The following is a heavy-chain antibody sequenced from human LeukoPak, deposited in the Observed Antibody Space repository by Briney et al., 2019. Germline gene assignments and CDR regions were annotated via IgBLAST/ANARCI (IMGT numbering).Heavy chain of an antibody. Sequence: SQTLSLTCTVSGGSISSGDYYWSWIRQPPGKGLEWIGYIYYSGSTYYNPSLKSRVTISVDTSKNQFSLKLSSLTAADTAVYYCARERYAASYNWFDPWGQGTLVTVSS. CDR2: IYYSGST. J-gene: IGHJ5*02. CDR1: GGSISSGDYY. CDR3: ARERYAASYNWFDP. V-gene: IGHV4-30-4*08. D-gene: IGHD6-25*01.